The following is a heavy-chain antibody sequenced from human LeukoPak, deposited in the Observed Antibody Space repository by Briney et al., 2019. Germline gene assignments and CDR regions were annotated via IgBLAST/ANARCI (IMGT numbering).Heavy chain of an antibody. V-gene: IGHV3-23*01. CDR2: ISGSGGST. D-gene: IGHD3-22*01. J-gene: IGHJ4*02. CDR3: AKDYSDSSGYFRVPHVFDF. CDR1: GFTFSSYA. Sequence: GGSLRLSCAASGFTFSSYAMSWVRQAPGKGLEWVSAISGSGGSTYYADSVKGRFTISRDNSKNTLYLQMNSLRAEDTAVYYCAKDYSDSSGYFRVPHVFDFWGQGTLVTVSS.